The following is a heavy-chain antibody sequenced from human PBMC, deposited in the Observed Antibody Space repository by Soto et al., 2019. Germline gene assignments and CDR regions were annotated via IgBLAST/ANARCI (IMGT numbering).Heavy chain of an antibody. CDR1: GGTFSSYA. J-gene: IGHJ4*02. D-gene: IGHD3-9*01. V-gene: IGHV1-69*13. CDR3: ARPKGGALRYFDWLLSFDY. CDR2: IIPIFGTA. Sequence: SVKVSCKASGGTFSSYAISWVRQAPGQGLEWMGGIIPIFGTANYAQKFQGRVTITADESTSTAYMELSSLRSEDTAVYYCARPKGGALRYFDWLLSFDYWGQGTLVTVSS.